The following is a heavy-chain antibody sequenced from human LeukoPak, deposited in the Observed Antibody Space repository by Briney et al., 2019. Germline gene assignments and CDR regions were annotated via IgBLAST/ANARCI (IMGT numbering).Heavy chain of an antibody. V-gene: IGHV4-34*01. Sequence: PSETLSLTCAVYGGSFSGYYWSWIRQPPGKGLEWIGEINHSGSTNYNPSLKSRVTISVDTSKNQFSLKLSSVTAADTAVYYCARGIYDYVWGSYRYDAFDIWGQGTMVTVSS. CDR3: ARGIYDYVWGSYRYDAFDI. CDR2: INHSGST. CDR1: GGSFSGYY. J-gene: IGHJ3*02. D-gene: IGHD3-16*02.